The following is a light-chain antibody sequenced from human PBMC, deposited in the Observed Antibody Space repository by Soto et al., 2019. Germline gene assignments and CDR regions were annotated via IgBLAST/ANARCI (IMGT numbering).Light chain of an antibody. Sequence: QSVLTQPPSVSGAPGQRVTISCTGSSSNIGAGYDVHWYQQLPGTAPKLLIYGNSNRPSGVPDRFSGSKSGTSASLAITGLRAEDEAGYYCQSYDSSLSGWVFGGGTKLPVL. J-gene: IGLJ3*02. CDR2: GNS. V-gene: IGLV1-40*01. CDR3: QSYDSSLSGWV. CDR1: SSNIGAGYD.